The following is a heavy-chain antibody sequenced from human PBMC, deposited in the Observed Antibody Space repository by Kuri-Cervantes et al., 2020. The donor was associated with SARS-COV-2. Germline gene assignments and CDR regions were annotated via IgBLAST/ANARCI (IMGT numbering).Heavy chain of an antibody. V-gene: IGHV4-30-4*08. CDR2: IYYSGST. CDR1: GGSISSGDYY. D-gene: IGHD6-19*01. CDR3: ARRSSGWTIDY. J-gene: IGHJ4*02. Sequence: SETLSLTCTVSGGSISSGDYYWSWIRQPPGKGLDWIGYIYYSGSTYYNPSLKSRVTISVDTSKNQFSLKLSSVTAADTAVYYCARRSSGWTIDYWGQGTLVTVSS.